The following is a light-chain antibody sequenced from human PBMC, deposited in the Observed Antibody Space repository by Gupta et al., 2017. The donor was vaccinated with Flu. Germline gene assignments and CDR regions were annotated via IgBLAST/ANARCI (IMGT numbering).Light chain of an antibody. CDR3: QQGDSCPFT. V-gene: IGKV3-11*01. J-gene: IGKJ4*01. CDR2: GAS. CDR1: QNINTW. Sequence: IILTQSPATLSLSQGDRATLSCRTSQNINTWLAWYQQKPAQPPKLLIYGASNRATGIPARFSGSGSGTDFTLIISSLQPEDFAVYYCQQGDSCPFTFGQGTKVEIK.